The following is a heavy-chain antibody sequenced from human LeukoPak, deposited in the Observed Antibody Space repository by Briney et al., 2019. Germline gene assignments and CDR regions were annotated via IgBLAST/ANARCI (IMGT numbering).Heavy chain of an antibody. CDR2: ISGSGGST. V-gene: IGHV3-23*01. CDR1: GFTFSSYA. Sequence: HAGGSLRLSCAASGFTFSSYAMSWVRQAPGKGLEWVSAISGSGGSTYYADSVKGRFTISRDNSKNTLYLQMNSLRAEDTAVYYCAKAYCSSTSCYTDYSYGMDVWGQGTTVTVSS. J-gene: IGHJ6*02. D-gene: IGHD2-2*02. CDR3: AKAYCSSTSCYTDYSYGMDV.